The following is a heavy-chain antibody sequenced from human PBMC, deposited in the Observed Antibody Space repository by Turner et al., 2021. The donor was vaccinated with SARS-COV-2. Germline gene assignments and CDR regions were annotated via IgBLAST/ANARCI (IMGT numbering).Heavy chain of an antibody. V-gene: IGHV3-13*05. J-gene: IGHJ3*02. CDR2: IGTGGDP. Sequence: EVQLVESGGGLVKPGGSLRLSCAASGFTFSTYNMNWVRQAPGKGLEWVSGIGTGGDPYYPGSVKGRFTISRENAKNSLYLQMNSLRAGDTAVYYCARGRGYCSSTSCYTNDAFDIWGQGTMVTISS. CDR3: ARGRGYCSSTSCYTNDAFDI. D-gene: IGHD2-2*02. CDR1: GFTFSTYN.